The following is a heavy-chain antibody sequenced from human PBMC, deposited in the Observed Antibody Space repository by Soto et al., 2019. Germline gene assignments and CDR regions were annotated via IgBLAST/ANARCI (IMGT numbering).Heavy chain of an antibody. Sequence: QVQLVESWGGMVRPGGCLRLSCAASGFTLSAYFIAWVRQSPRQGLEWISSSSSSGGYITYADSVRGRFTISRDNAKSSRYLQMNSLRAEDSAVYYCARIQLAAYAFDIWGQGALVTVSS. D-gene: IGHD6-25*01. V-gene: IGHV3-11*06. CDR1: GFTLSAYF. J-gene: IGHJ3*02. CDR3: ARIQLAAYAFDI. CDR2: SSSSGGYI.